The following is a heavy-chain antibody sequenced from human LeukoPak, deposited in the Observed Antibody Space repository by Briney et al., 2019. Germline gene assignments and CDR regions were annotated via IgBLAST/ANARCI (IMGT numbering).Heavy chain of an antibody. V-gene: IGHV4-31*03. J-gene: IGHJ4*02. D-gene: IGHD2-2*02. CDR2: IYYSGST. CDR3: ARWANQLLYDY. CDR1: GGSISSGGYY. Sequence: PSQTLSLTCTVSGGSISSGGYYWSWIRQHPGKGLEWVGYIYYSGSTYYNPSLKSRVTTSVDTSKNQFSLKLSSVTAADTAVYYCARWANQLLYDYWGQGTLVTVPS.